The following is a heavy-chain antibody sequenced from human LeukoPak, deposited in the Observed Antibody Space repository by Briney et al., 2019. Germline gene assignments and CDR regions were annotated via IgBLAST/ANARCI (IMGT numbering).Heavy chain of an antibody. CDR1: GGSISGSSYH. CDR2: MYYSGST. Sequence: SETLSLTCTVSGGSISGSSYHWGWIRQAPGKGLEWIGSMYYSGSTYYNPSLKSRVTISVVTSKNQISLKLRSVTAADTAMYYCARLWSGYRPPDYWGQGTLVTVSS. CDR3: ARLWSGYRPPDY. D-gene: IGHD3-3*01. V-gene: IGHV4-39*01. J-gene: IGHJ4*02.